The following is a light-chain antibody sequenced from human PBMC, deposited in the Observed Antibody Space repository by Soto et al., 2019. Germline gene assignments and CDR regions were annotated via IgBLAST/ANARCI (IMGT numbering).Light chain of an antibody. J-gene: IGKJ4*01. CDR2: DAS. CDR3: QQYGSSPLT. Sequence: EIVLTQSPGTLSLSPGERATLSCRASQSVSSSCLAWYQQKPGQAPRLLIYDASSRATGIPDRFSGSGSGTDFTLTISRLEPEDFAVYYCQQYGSSPLTFGGGTKVDIK. V-gene: IGKV3-20*01. CDR1: QSVSSSC.